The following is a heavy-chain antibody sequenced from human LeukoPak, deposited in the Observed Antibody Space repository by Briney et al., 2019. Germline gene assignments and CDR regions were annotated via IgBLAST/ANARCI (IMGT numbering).Heavy chain of an antibody. CDR1: GFTFSSYA. D-gene: IGHD6-19*01. V-gene: IGHV3-30*04. CDR3: ARDELSGWYGEGDY. Sequence: GGSLRLSCAASGFTFSSYAMHWVRQAPGKGLEWVAVISYDGSNKYYADSVKGRFTISRDNSKNTLYLQMNSLRAEDTAVYYCARDELSGWYGEGDYWGQGTLVTVSS. CDR2: ISYDGSNK. J-gene: IGHJ4*02.